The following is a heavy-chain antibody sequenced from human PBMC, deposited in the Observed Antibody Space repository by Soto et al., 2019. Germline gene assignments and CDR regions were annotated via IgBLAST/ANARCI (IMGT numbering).Heavy chain of an antibody. CDR1: GFAFSRFA. CDR3: PKLPAVYSGSAYFEY. D-gene: IGHD1-26*01. Sequence: GGSLRLSCEVSGFAFSRFAMSWVRQAPGKGVEGVTDIIGCGGDTYYADSVKGRFTISRDNSRNTLYLEMNSLRAEDTAVYSCPKLPAVYSGSAYFEYWGQGTLVTVSS. J-gene: IGHJ4*02. V-gene: IGHV3-23*01. CDR2: IIGCGGDT.